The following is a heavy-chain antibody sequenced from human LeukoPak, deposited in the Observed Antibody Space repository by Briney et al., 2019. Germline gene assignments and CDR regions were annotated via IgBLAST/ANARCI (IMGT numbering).Heavy chain of an antibody. J-gene: IGHJ4*02. D-gene: IGHD3-9*01. V-gene: IGHV4-39*01. CDR1: GGSISSSSYY. Sequence: SETLSLTCTVSGGSISSSSYYWGWIRQPPGKGLEWIGSIYYSGSTYYNPSLKSRVTISVDTSKNQFSLKLSSVTAADTAVYYCARHLVTGYYSYYFDYWGQGTLVTVSS. CDR2: IYYSGST. CDR3: ARHLVTGYYSYYFDY.